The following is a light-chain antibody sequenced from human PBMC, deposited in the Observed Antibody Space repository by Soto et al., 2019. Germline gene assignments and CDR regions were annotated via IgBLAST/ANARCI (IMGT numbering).Light chain of an antibody. Sequence: DIQMTQSPSSLSTSVGDRVTITCRASQRITKYLNWDQQKPGKAPKLLIYGASNLQSGVPSRFSGSGSGTDFTLTISSLQPADFATYYCQQSYSTPWTFGLGTKVEIK. CDR1: QRITKY. CDR2: GAS. J-gene: IGKJ1*01. CDR3: QQSYSTPWT. V-gene: IGKV1-39*01.